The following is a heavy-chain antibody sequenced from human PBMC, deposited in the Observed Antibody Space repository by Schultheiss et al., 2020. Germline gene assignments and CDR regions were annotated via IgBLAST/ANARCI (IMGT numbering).Heavy chain of an antibody. CDR2: INPNSGGT. CDR1: GGTFSSYA. Sequence: ASVKVSCKASGGTFSSYAISWVRQAPGQGLEWMGWINPNSGGTNYAQKFQGRVTMTRDTSISTAYMELSRLRSDDTAVYYCAREFGYSGSYSNRASTFDYWGQGTLVTVSS. CDR3: AREFGYSGSYSNRASTFDY. V-gene: IGHV1-2*02. J-gene: IGHJ4*02. D-gene: IGHD1-26*01.